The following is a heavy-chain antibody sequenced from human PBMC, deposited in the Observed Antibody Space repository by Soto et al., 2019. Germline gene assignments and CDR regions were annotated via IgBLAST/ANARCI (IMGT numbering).Heavy chain of an antibody. CDR1: GDSINNRSYY. CDR3: ARAYGGDAEYFQH. Sequence: PSETPSLTCTVTGDSINNRSYYWGWIRQPPGKGLEWIGEINHSGSTNYNPSLKSRVTISVDTSKNQFSLKLSSVTAADTAVYYCARAYGGDAEYFQHWGQGTLVTVSS. V-gene: IGHV4-39*07. CDR2: INHSGST. D-gene: IGHD4-17*01. J-gene: IGHJ1*01.